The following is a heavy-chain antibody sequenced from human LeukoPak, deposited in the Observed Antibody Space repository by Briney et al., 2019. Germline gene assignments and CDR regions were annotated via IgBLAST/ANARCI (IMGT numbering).Heavy chain of an antibody. Sequence: SETLSLTCAVYGGSFSGYYWSWIRQPPGKGLEWIGEINHSGSTNYNPSLKSRVTISVDTSKNQFSLKLSSVTAADTAVYYCARVRRLRWKTFFQSGAFYYYYYMDVWGKGTTVTVSS. CDR1: GGSFSGYY. V-gene: IGHV4-34*01. D-gene: IGHD4-23*01. J-gene: IGHJ6*03. CDR2: INHSGST. CDR3: ARVRRLRWKTFFQSGAFYYYYYMDV.